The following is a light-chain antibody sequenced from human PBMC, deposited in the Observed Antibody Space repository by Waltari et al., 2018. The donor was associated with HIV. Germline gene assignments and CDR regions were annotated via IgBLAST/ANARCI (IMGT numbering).Light chain of an antibody. J-gene: IGKJ2*01. Sequence: AIQFTQSPSSLSASIGDRVTITCRASQGVRNALAWYQQKPGRPPKLLIYDASTLESGVPSRFSGSLSGTDFNLTISNLQPEDSATYYCQQFRSYPRTFGQGATLEIK. V-gene: IGKV1-13*02. CDR2: DAS. CDR3: QQFRSYPRT. CDR1: QGVRNA.